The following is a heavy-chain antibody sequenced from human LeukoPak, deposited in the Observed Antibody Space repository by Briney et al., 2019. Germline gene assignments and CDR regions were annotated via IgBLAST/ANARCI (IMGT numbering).Heavy chain of an antibody. V-gene: IGHV3-30-3*01. CDR1: GFTFSSYA. J-gene: IGHJ4*02. CDR3: ARGIQYYDSSGYYGGYFDY. CDR2: ISYDGSNK. Sequence: GRSLRLSCAASGFTFSSYAMHWVRQAPGEGLEWVAVISYDGSNKYYADSVKGRFTISRDNSKNTLYLQMNSLRAEDTAVYYCARGIQYYDSSGYYGGYFDYWGQGTLVTVSS. D-gene: IGHD3-22*01.